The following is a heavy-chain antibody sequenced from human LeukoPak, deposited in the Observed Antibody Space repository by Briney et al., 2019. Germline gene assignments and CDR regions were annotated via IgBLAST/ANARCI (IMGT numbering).Heavy chain of an antibody. V-gene: IGHV1-46*01. D-gene: IGHD1-26*01. J-gene: IGHJ4*02. CDR3: ARAPKGVTTGYFDH. CDR2: INPSGGST. CDR1: GYTFTTYY. Sequence: ASVKVSCKASGYTFTTYYIHWVRQAPGQGLEWMGRINPSGGSTTYAQIFQGRVTLTRDTSTSTVYMELSSLRSDDTAVYYCARAPKGVTTGYFDHWGQGTLVTVSS.